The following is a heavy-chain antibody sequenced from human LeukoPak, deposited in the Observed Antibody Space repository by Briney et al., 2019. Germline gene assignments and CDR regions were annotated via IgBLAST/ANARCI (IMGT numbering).Heavy chain of an antibody. CDR3: AREGPHRARSSWYSRVNYGMDV. D-gene: IGHD6-13*01. J-gene: IGHJ6*02. V-gene: IGHV3-30-3*01. Sequence: PGGSLRLSCAASGFTFSTYNMNWVRQAPGKGLEWVAVISYDGSNKYYADSVKGRFTISRDNSKNTLYLQMNSLRAEDTAVYYCAREGPHRARSSWYSRVNYGMDVWGQGTTVTVSS. CDR2: ISYDGSNK. CDR1: GFTFSTYN.